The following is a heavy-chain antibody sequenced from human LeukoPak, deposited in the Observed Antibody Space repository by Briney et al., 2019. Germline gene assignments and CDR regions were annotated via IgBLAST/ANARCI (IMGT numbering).Heavy chain of an antibody. V-gene: IGHV3-7*05. CDR1: EFTFSSYW. CDR2: IKQDGSEI. J-gene: IGHJ4*02. Sequence: PGGSLRLSCAASEFTFSSYWMTWVRQAPGKGLEWVANIKQDGSEIYYMDSVKGRFTISRDNAKNSLYLQINSLRAEDTAVYYCARDLWAQKLPHRYFDYWGQGTLVTVSS. D-gene: IGHD6-13*01. CDR3: ARDLWAQKLPHRYFDY.